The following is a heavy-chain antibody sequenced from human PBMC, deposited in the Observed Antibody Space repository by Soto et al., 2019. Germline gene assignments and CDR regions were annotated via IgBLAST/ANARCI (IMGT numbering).Heavy chain of an antibody. CDR3: AEGRFDVVTLGTFDL. CDR2: ISYDGTEE. D-gene: IGHD3-9*01. J-gene: IGHJ4*01. CDR1: GFTFSSFG. V-gene: IGHV3-30*18. Sequence: GGSLRLSCAASGFTFSSFGMHWVRQAPGKGLEWVAVISYDGTEENYADSVKGRATVSRDNSKNTVYLQMNRLRGDDSAIYYCAEGRFDVVTLGTFDLWGQGTLVTVSA.